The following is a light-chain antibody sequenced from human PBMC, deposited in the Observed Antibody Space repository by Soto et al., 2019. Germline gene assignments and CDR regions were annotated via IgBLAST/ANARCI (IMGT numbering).Light chain of an antibody. Sequence: EIVMTQSPSTLSVSPGERATLCWMASQSVRSNLAWYQQKPGKAPRLVIYGASTRATGIPARLSGSGSGTELTITISSMKYEDFEVYYCQQYNNWTPITFGQGTR. CDR2: GAS. V-gene: IGKV3-15*01. CDR1: QSVRSN. CDR3: QQYNNWTPIT. J-gene: IGKJ5*01.